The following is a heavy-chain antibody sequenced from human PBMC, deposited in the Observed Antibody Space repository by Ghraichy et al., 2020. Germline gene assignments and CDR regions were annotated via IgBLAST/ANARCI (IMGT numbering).Heavy chain of an antibody. CDR1: GFTFDDYA. V-gene: IGHV3-9*01. CDR2: ISWNSGSI. Sequence: GGSLRLSCAASGFTFDDYAMHWVRQAPGKGLEWVSGISWNSGSIGYADSVKGRFTISRDNAKNSLYLQMNSLRAEDTALYYCAKASMVYAIGSWFDPWGQGTLVTVSS. J-gene: IGHJ5*02. D-gene: IGHD2-8*01. CDR3: AKASMVYAIGSWFDP.